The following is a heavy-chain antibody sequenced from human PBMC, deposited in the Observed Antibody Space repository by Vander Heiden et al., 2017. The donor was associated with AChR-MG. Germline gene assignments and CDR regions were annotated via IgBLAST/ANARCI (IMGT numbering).Heavy chain of an antibody. Sequence: QVQLVQSGAAVKKPGSSVKVSCKASGGTFSSYAISWVRQAPGQGLEWMGRIIPILGIANYAQKFQGRVTITADKSTSTAYMELSSLRSEDTAVYYCATSRGPAYYYDSSGELGAYWGQGTLVTVSS. CDR2: IIPILGIA. J-gene: IGHJ4*02. D-gene: IGHD3-22*01. V-gene: IGHV1-69*04. CDR1: GGTFSSYA. CDR3: ATSRGPAYYYDSSGELGAY.